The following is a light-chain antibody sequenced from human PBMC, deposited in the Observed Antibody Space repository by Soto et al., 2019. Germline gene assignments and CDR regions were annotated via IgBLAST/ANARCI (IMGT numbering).Light chain of an antibody. Sequence: LSRWPGNLSLYPGKRATLSCRASQSISSSYLAWYQQRPGQAPRLLIYGASSRATGVPDRFSGSGSGTEFTLTISRLEPEDFAVYYCQQYGSSSWTLGQGTKVDSK. CDR2: GAS. V-gene: IGKV3-20*01. CDR3: QQYGSSSWT. CDR1: QSISSSY. J-gene: IGKJ1*01.